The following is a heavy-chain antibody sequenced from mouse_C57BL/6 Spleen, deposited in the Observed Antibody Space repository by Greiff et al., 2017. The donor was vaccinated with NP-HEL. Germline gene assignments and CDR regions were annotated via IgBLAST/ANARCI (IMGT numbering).Heavy chain of an antibody. J-gene: IGHJ2*01. CDR2: ISYDGSN. Sequence: EVKLVESGPGLVKPSQSLSLTCSVTGYSITSGYYWNWIRQFPGNKLEWMGYISYDGSNNYNPSLKNRISITRDTSKNQFFLKLNSVTTEDTATYYCAKIYDGYYYFDYWGQGTTLTVSS. CDR3: AKIYDGYYYFDY. D-gene: IGHD2-3*01. CDR1: GYSITSGYY. V-gene: IGHV3-6*01.